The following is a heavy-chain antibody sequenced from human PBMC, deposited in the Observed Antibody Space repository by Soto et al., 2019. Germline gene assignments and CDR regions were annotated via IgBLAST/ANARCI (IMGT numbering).Heavy chain of an antibody. CDR3: AKDRAARMVTTTPSYFDY. D-gene: IGHD4-17*01. J-gene: IGHJ4*02. V-gene: IGHV3-23*01. CDR2: ISGSGGST. Sequence: GGSLRLSCAASGFTFSSYAMSWLRQAPGKWLEWVSAISGSGGSTYYADSVKGRFTISRDNSKNTLYLQMNSLRAEDTAVYYCAKDRAARMVTTTPSYFDYWGQGXLVTVYS. CDR1: GFTFSSYA.